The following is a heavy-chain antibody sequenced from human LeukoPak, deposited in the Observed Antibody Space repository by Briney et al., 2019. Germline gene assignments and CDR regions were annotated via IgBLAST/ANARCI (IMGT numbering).Heavy chain of an antibody. Sequence: SETLSLTCTVSGGSISSSSYYWGWLRQPPGKGLEWIGSIYYSGSTYYNPSLKSRVTISVDTSKNQFSLKLSSVTAADTAVYYCARLSLHTAPNRDYWGQGTLVTVSS. CDR2: IYYSGST. CDR1: GGSISSSSYY. D-gene: IGHD5-18*01. V-gene: IGHV4-39*01. CDR3: ARLSLHTAPNRDY. J-gene: IGHJ4*02.